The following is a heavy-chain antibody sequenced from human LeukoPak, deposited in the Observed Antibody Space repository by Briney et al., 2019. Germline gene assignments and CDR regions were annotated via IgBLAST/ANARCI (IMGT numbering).Heavy chain of an antibody. V-gene: IGHV4-39*07. CDR3: ARDPIGGIDY. CDR2: IYYSGTT. J-gene: IGHJ4*02. D-gene: IGHD3-10*01. Sequence: SETLSLTCTVSGGSISSSSYYWDWIRQPPGKGLEWIGSIYYSGTTYYNPSLKSRVTISIDTSMNKFSLKLSSVTAADTAVYYCARDPIGGIDYWGQGTLVTVSS. CDR1: GGSISSSSYY.